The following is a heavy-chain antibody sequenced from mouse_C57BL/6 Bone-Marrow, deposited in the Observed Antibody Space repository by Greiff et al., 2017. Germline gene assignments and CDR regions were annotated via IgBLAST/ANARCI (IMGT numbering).Heavy chain of an antibody. J-gene: IGHJ1*03. CDR2: IYPRDGST. CDR3: AGDWCPAPSYWYFDV. CDR1: GYTFTSYD. V-gene: IGHV1-85*01. Sequence: VMLVESGPELVKPGASVKLSCKASGYTFTSYDINWVKQRPGQGLEWIGWIYPRDGSTKYNAKFQGKATLTVDTSSSTAYMELHSLTSEGSAVYFSAGDWCPAPSYWYFDVWGTGTMVTVS. D-gene: IGHD1-1*02.